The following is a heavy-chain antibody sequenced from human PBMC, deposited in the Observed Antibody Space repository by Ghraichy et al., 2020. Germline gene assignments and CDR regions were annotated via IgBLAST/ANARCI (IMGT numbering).Heavy chain of an antibody. Sequence: GGSLRLSCAASGFTFSSYNMNWVRQAPGKGLEWVSSISSSSSDIYYADSVKGRFTISRDNAKNSLYLQMNSLRAEDTAVYYCARWGGAYGDYENLYSYYYGMDVWGQGTTVTVSS. V-gene: IGHV3-21*01. CDR1: GFTFSSYN. CDR3: ARWGGAYGDYENLYSYYYGMDV. J-gene: IGHJ6*02. CDR2: ISSSSSDI. D-gene: IGHD4-17*01.